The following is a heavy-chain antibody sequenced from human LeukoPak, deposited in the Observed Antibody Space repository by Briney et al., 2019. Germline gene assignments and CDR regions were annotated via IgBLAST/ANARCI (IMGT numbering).Heavy chain of an antibody. V-gene: IGHV1-46*01. CDR3: VREESGGYFDY. Sequence: ASVKVSRKASGYTFTNYLLHWVRQAPGQGLEWVGRITPSVDTTNYARKFRDRVTTTRDTPTSTVYMELSSLRSEDTAVYHCVREESGGYFDYWGQGTLVTVSS. J-gene: IGHJ4*02. CDR2: ITPSVDTT. D-gene: IGHD2-8*02. CDR1: GYTFTNYL.